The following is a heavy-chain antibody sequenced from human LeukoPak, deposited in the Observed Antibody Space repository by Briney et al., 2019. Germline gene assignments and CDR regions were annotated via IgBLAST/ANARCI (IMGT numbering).Heavy chain of an antibody. CDR1: GFTFSSYA. D-gene: IGHD3-10*01. CDR2: ISGSGGST. Sequence: GGSLRLSCAASGFTFSSYAMSWVRQAPGKGLEWVSAISGSGGSTYYADSVKGRFTISRDNSKNTLYLQMNSLRAEDTAVYYCTRYYDGSGSHYGMDVWGQGTTVTVSS. J-gene: IGHJ6*02. CDR3: TRYYDGSGSHYGMDV. V-gene: IGHV3-23*01.